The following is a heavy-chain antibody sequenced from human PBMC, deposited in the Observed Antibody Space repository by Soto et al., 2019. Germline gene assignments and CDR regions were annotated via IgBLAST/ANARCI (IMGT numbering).Heavy chain of an antibody. D-gene: IGHD3-22*01. CDR1: GGTFSSYA. CDR2: IIPIFGTA. Sequence: QVQLVQSGAEVKKPGSSVKVSCKASGGTFSSYAISWVRQAPGQGLEWMGGIIPIFGTANYAQKFQGRVTITADESTSTAYMELSSLRSEDMAVYYCARGTYYYDSSGYYYGFDYWGQGTLVTVSS. V-gene: IGHV1-69*01. CDR3: ARGTYYYDSSGYYYGFDY. J-gene: IGHJ4*02.